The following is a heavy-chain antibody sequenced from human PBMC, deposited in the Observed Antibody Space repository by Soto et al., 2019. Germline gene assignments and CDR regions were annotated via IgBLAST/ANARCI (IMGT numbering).Heavy chain of an antibody. CDR2: ISYDGSNK. Sequence: QVQLVESGGGVVQPGRSLRLSCAASGFTFSSYGMHWVRQAPGKGLEWVAVISYDGSNKYYADSVKGRFTISRDNSKKALYLHMNNLRAEDTAVYYCAKAMGADRRRGGYYYYYGMDVWGQGTTVTVSS. J-gene: IGHJ6*02. V-gene: IGHV3-30*18. CDR1: GFTFSSYG. D-gene: IGHD6-6*01. CDR3: AKAMGADRRRGGYYYYYGMDV.